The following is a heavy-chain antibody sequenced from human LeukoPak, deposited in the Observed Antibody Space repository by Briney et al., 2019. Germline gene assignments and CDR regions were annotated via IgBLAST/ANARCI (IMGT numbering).Heavy chain of an antibody. Sequence: SETLSLTCTVSGGSISSSSYYWGWIRQPPGKGLEWIGSIYYSGSTYYNPSLKSRVTISVDTSRNQFSLKLSSVTAADTAVYYCAREVPDGSYWGQGTLVTVSS. CDR1: GGSISSSSYY. CDR2: IYYSGST. J-gene: IGHJ4*02. V-gene: IGHV4-39*02. CDR3: AREVPDGSY. D-gene: IGHD1-14*01.